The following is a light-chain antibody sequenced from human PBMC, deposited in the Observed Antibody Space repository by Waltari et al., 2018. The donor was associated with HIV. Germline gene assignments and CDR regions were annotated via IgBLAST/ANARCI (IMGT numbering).Light chain of an antibody. CDR3: QQYYVVLRT. CDR2: WAS. V-gene: IGKV4-1*01. Sequence: DIVMTQSPDSLAVSLGERATIHCKSIQSLLYNSNNKNYLAWYQQKPGQPPKLLIYWASTRESGVPDRFSGSGSGTDFTLTISSLQAEDVAVYYCQQYYVVLRTFGQGTKVEIK. J-gene: IGKJ1*01. CDR1: QSLLYNSNNKNY.